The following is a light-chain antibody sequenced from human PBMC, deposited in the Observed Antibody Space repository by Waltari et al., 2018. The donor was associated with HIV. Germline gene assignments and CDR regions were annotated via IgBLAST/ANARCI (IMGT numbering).Light chain of an antibody. CDR2: DVS. CDR1: TSDVGGYST. CDR3: SSYTSSSTYV. Sequence: QSALTQPASVSGSPGQSLTISCTGTTSDVGGYSTVSWYQQHPAKAPKLMIYDVSNRPSGVSNRFSGSKSGNTASLTISGLQAEDEADYYCSSYTSSSTYVFGTGTKVTVL. V-gene: IGLV2-14*03. J-gene: IGLJ1*01.